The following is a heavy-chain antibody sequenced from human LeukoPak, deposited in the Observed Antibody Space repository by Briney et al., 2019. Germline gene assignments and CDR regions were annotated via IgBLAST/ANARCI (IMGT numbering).Heavy chain of an antibody. CDR1: GDSISRYY. CDR3: ARVDSGTYHSLEI. J-gene: IGHJ1*01. CDR2: IHGSGTT. Sequence: SETLSLTCTVSGDSISRYYWNWIPQPAGKALEWFGRIHGSGTTNYNPSLKSRVYISIDKSKNQFSLRLTSVTAADTAVYYCARVDSGTYHSLEIWGQGTLVSVSS. V-gene: IGHV4-4*07. D-gene: IGHD1-26*01.